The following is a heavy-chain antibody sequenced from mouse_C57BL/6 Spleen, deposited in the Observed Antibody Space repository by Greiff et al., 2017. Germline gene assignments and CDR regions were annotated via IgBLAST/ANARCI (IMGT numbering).Heavy chain of an antibody. V-gene: IGHV1-66*01. CDR3: ARADYSNMFAY. Sequence: VQLKESGPELVKPGASVKISCKASGYSFTSYYIHWVKQRPGQGLEWIGWIYPGSGNTKYNEKFKGKATLTADTSSSTAYMQLSSLTSEDSAVYYCARADYSNMFAYWGQGTLVTVSA. CDR2: IYPGSGNT. D-gene: IGHD2-5*01. CDR1: GYSFTSYY. J-gene: IGHJ3*01.